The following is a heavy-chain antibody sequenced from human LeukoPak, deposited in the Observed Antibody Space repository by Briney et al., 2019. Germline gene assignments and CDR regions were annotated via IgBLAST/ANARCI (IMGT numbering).Heavy chain of an antibody. CDR1: GGSISSGSYY. Sequence: SQTLSLTCTVSGGSISSGSYYWSWIRQPAGKGLEWIGRINTSGSTNYNPSVKSRVTISVDTSKNQFSLKLSSVTAADTAVYYCASIQSYYFGLDVWGQGTTVTVSS. J-gene: IGHJ6*02. CDR2: INTSGST. D-gene: IGHD4-11*01. V-gene: IGHV4-61*02. CDR3: ASIQSYYFGLDV.